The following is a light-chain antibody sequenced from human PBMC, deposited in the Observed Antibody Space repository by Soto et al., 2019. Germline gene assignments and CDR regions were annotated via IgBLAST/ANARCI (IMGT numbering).Light chain of an antibody. CDR1: QSLLHGNGYYY. Sequence: DIVLTQSPLSLPVTPGEPASISCRSSQSLLHGNGYYYLDWYMQKPGQSPQLLIYLGSTRASGVPDRFSGSGSGTDFTLKISRVEAEDVGVYYCMQALHSPRTFGQGTKVEIK. V-gene: IGKV2-28*01. CDR3: MQALHSPRT. CDR2: LGS. J-gene: IGKJ1*01.